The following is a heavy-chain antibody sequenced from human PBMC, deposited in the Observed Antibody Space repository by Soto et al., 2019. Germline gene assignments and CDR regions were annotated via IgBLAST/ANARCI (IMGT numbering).Heavy chain of an antibody. CDR2: IYYSGST. V-gene: IGHV4-59*01. CDR3: ARLIAARRGWFDA. Sequence: SETLSLTCTVSGGSISSYYWSWIRQPPGKGLEWIGYIYYSGSTNYNPSLKSRVTISVDTSKNQFSLKLSSVTAADTAVYYCARLIAARRGWFDAWGQGTMVTVSS. CDR1: GGSISSYY. D-gene: IGHD6-6*01. J-gene: IGHJ5*02.